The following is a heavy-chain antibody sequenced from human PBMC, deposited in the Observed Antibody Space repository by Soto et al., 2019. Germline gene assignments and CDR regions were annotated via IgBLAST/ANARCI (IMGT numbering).Heavy chain of an antibody. CDR1: GYTFITYG. Sequence: ASVKVSCKASGYTFITYGVTWVRQAPGQGLEWMGWITPYNGKTHYAQKFQDRVTMTTDTAATTAFMELRSLTSDDSAMYFCARDTSHYFDHWGQGILVTVSS. V-gene: IGHV1-18*01. CDR2: ITPYNGKT. D-gene: IGHD2-2*01. CDR3: ARDTSHYFDH. J-gene: IGHJ4*02.